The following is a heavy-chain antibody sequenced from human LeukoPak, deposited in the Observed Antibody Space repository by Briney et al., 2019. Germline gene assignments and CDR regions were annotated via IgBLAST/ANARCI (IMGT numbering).Heavy chain of an antibody. J-gene: IGHJ6*03. CDR2: IYHSGST. CDR1: GYSISSGYY. D-gene: IGHD3-9*01. V-gene: IGHV4-38-2*02. Sequence: SETLSLTCTVSGYSISSGYYWGWIRQPPGKGLEWIGSIYHSGSTYYNPSLKSRVTISVDTSKNQFSLKLSSVTAADTAVYYCARDADILTGSGYYYYYYMDVWGKGTTVTISS. CDR3: ARDADILTGSGYYYYYYMDV.